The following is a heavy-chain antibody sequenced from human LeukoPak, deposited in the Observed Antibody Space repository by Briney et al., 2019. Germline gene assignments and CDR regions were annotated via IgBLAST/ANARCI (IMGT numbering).Heavy chain of an antibody. CDR2: IYSGGSK. J-gene: IGHJ6*02. V-gene: IGHV3-66*02. Sequence: GGSLRLSCAASGFTVSSNYMSWVRQAPGKGLEWVSVIYSGGSKYYAGSVKGRFTISRDNSKNTLYLQMNSLRAEDTAVYYCARGLGYGSGSYYYYYGMDVWGQGTTVTVSS. CDR3: ARGLGYGSGSYYYYYGMDV. CDR1: GFTVSSNY. D-gene: IGHD3-10*01.